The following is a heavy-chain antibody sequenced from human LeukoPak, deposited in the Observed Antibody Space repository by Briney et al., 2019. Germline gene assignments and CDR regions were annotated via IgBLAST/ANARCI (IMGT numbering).Heavy chain of an antibody. Sequence: SETLSLTCAVYGGSFSGYYWSWIRQPPGKGLEWIGEINHSGSTNYNPSLKSRVTISVDTSKNQFALKLSSVTAADTAVYYCARGDPNSYYDILTGYESHPRFDYWGQGTLVTVSS. J-gene: IGHJ4*02. CDR1: GGSFSGYY. V-gene: IGHV4-34*01. CDR2: INHSGST. D-gene: IGHD3-9*01. CDR3: ARGDPNSYYDILTGYESHPRFDY.